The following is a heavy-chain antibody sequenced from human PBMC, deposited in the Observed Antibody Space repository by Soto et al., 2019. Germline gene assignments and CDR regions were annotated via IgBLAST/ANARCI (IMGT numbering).Heavy chain of an antibody. Sequence: ASVKVSCKASGYTFTGYYMHWVRQAPGQGLEWMGWINPNSGGTNYAQKFQGWVTMTRDTSISTAYMELSRLRSDDTAVYYCAREFRYCSSTSCSKLDAFDIWGQGTMVTVSS. CDR1: GYTFTGYY. J-gene: IGHJ3*02. CDR3: AREFRYCSSTSCSKLDAFDI. CDR2: INPNSGGT. D-gene: IGHD2-2*01. V-gene: IGHV1-2*04.